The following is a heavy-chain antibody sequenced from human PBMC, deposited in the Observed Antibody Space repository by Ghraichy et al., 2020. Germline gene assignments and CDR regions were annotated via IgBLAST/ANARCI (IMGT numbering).Heavy chain of an antibody. D-gene: IGHD3-10*01. CDR3: ARHSFNSVRGTIVFREDA. CDR2: VDHRGNI. Sequence: SETLSLTCAVYGGSLSGYYWSLIRQPPGKGLEWIGEVDHRGNIKYNPSLKSRLTISVDTSKNQFSLNLRSVTAADTALYYCARHSFNSVRGTIVFREDAWGQGTLVTVSS. J-gene: IGHJ5*02. CDR1: GGSLSGYY. V-gene: IGHV4-34*01.